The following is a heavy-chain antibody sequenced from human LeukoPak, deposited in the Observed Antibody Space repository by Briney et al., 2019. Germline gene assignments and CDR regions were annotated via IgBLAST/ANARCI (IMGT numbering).Heavy chain of an antibody. D-gene: IGHD6-13*01. J-gene: IGHJ4*02. Sequence: GGSLRLSCAASGFTFSSYWMSWVRQAPGKGLEFVANIDQGGSVRNYMDSLKGRCTISRDNAKKSLYLEINSLRADDTAVYYCARDPESSSFDLWGRGALVTVSS. V-gene: IGHV3-7*01. CDR1: GFTFSSYW. CDR3: ARDPESSSFDL. CDR2: IDQGGSVR.